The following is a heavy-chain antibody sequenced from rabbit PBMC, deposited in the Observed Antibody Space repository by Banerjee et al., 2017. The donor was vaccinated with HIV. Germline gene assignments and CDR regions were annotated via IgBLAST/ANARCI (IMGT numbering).Heavy chain of an antibody. CDR3: ARSTNSNYYPLDL. CDR2: IYAGSSGST. Sequence: QEQLVESGGDLVKPGASLTLTCTASGFSFSSSYYMCWVRQAPGKGLEWIACIYAGSSGSTYYASWAKGRFTISKTSSTTMTLQMTSLTAADTATYFCARSTNSNYYPLDLWGPGTLVTVS. CDR1: GFSFSSSYY. V-gene: IGHV1S45*01. J-gene: IGHJ4*01. D-gene: IGHD8-1*01.